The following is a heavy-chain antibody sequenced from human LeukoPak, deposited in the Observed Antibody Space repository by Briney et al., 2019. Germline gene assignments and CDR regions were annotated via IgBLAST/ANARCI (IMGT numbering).Heavy chain of an antibody. CDR1: GYTFTKFW. J-gene: IGHJ4*02. CDR3: VRGKGSGTYYGFDY. D-gene: IGHD3-10*01. Sequence: GESLKISCETSGYTFTKFWVGWGRQTPGKGLEWLGMVYPDDSDTRYSPSFEGQVTMSVDKSINIVYLHWSRLKASDTATYYCVRGKGSGTYYGFDYWGQGTVVSVVS. CDR2: VYPDDSDT. V-gene: IGHV5-51*01.